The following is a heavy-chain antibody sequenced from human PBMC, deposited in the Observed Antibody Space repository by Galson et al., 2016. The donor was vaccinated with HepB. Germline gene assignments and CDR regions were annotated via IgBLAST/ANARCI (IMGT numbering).Heavy chain of an antibody. CDR1: GFSLSTYG. D-gene: IGHD2-15*01. V-gene: IGHV3-21*01. Sequence: SLRLSCAASGFSLSTYGVHWVRQAPGKGLEWVSSTSSGSSYIYYADSVKGRFTISRDNAKNSLHLQMNSLRAEDTAVYYCAGNRLGWSLLEAIDSWGQGTLVTVSS. CDR3: AGNRLGWSLLEAIDS. CDR2: TSSGSSYI. J-gene: IGHJ4*02.